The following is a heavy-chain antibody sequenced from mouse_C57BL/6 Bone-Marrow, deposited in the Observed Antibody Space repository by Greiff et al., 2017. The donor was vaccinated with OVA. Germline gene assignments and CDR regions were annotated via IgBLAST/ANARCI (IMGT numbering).Heavy chain of an antibody. Sequence: QVQLQQSGAELVRPGASVTLSCKASGYTFTDYEMHWVKQTPVHGLEWIGAIDPETGGTAYNPKFKGKAILTADKSSSTVYMELRSLTSEDSAVYYCTRGYSNYYAMDYWGQGTSVTVSS. J-gene: IGHJ4*01. CDR1: GYTFTDYE. CDR2: IDPETGGT. V-gene: IGHV1-15*01. D-gene: IGHD2-5*01. CDR3: TRGYSNYYAMDY.